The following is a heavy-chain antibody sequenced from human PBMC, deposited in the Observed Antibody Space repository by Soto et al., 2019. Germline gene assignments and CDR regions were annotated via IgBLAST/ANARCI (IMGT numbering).Heavy chain of an antibody. D-gene: IGHD5-12*01. CDR3: ARGIYTARVRYYYYGMEV. J-gene: IGHJ6*02. CDR1: GFTFSSYA. Sequence: QVQLVESVGGVVQPGMSLRLSCAASGFTFSSYAMHWVRQAPGKGLEWVAVISYDGSNKYYADSVKGRFTIARDNSKNTLYLQMNSLRAEDTAVYYCARGIYTARVRYYYYGMEVWGQGTTVTVSS. CDR2: ISYDGSNK. V-gene: IGHV3-30-3*01.